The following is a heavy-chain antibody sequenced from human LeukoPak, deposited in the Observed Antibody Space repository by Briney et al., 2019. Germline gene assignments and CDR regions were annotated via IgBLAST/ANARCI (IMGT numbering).Heavy chain of an antibody. D-gene: IGHD3-10*02. CDR1: GFVFDDYD. CDR2: ISTSGHI. J-gene: IGHJ6*04. V-gene: IGHV3-69-1*01. Sequence: GGSLRLSCGASGFVFDDYDMHWVRQAPGKGLEWVSSISTSGHISYADSVRGRFIISRDNAKNSLYLQMNSLRAEDTADCAELGITMIGGVWGKGTTVTISS. CDR3: LGITMIGGV.